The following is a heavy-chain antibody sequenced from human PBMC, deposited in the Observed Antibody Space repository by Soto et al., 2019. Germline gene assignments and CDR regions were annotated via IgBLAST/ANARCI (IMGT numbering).Heavy chain of an antibody. Sequence: ASVEVSCKASGYNFTSYDINWVRQATGQGLEWMGWMNPNSGNPGNALKFQGRVTMTMNTSISTAYIELSSVRAEDTAVYYCARDRYSRGNWFDPWAQGTQVPVSS. CDR2: MNPNSGNP. V-gene: IGHV1-8*01. CDR3: ARDRYSRGNWFDP. J-gene: IGHJ5*02. CDR1: GYNFTSYD. D-gene: IGHD6-13*01.